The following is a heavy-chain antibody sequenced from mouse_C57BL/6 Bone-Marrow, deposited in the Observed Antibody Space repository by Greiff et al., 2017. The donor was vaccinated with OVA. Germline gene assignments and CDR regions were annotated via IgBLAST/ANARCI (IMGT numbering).Heavy chain of an antibody. D-gene: IGHD1-1*01. V-gene: IGHV1-62-2*01. CDR1: GYTFNEYS. CDR3: ARDEGPLYYYGSSQYYFDY. J-gene: IGHJ2*01. Sequence: VQLQQSGAELVKPGASVTLSCKASGYTFNEYSINWVKQRSGQSLEWIGWFYPGSGSIKYKEKFKDKATLTADTSSSTVYMELSRYTSEDSAVYFCARDEGPLYYYGSSQYYFDYWGQGTTLTVSS. CDR2: FYPGSGSI.